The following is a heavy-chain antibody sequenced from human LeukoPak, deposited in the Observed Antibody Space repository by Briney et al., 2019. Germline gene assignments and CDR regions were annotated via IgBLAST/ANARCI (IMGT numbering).Heavy chain of an antibody. V-gene: IGHV3-48*03. CDR1: GFTFSSYE. CDR2: ISSSGSTI. Sequence: GGSLRLSCAASGFTFSSYEMNWVRQAPGKGLEWVSYISSSGSTIYYADSVKGRFTISRDNAKNSLYLQMNSLRAEDTAVYYCARDTARTLTTYLGYFDYWGQGTLVTVSS. J-gene: IGHJ4*02. D-gene: IGHD4-17*01. CDR3: ARDTARTLTTYLGYFDY.